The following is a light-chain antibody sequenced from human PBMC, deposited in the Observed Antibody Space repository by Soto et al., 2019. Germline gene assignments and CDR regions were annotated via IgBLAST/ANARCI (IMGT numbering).Light chain of an antibody. CDR1: SSDVGGYNY. J-gene: IGLJ2*01. Sequence: QSALTQPRSVSGSPGQSVTISCTGTSSDVGGYNYASWYQQHPGKAPKLMIYDVSRRPSGVPDRFSGSKSGNTASLTISGLQAEDEADYYCCSYTSSSTRVVFGGGTKVTVL. CDR3: CSYTSSSTRVV. CDR2: DVS. V-gene: IGLV2-11*01.